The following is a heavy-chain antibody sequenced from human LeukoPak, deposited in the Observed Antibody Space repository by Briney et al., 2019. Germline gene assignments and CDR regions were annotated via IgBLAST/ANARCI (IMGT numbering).Heavy chain of an antibody. CDR3: ATAPGKWGTAPLDY. D-gene: IGHD1-1*01. J-gene: IGHJ4*02. CDR2: IRSKTDGGTS. V-gene: IGHV3-15*01. CDR1: GITFTNAW. Sequence: GGSLRFYCAVSGITFTNAWFNWVGQAQGKGLEWVGRIRSKTDGGTSDLAASVKARFTISRDDSENMVFLQMNSLDTDDTAVYYCATAPGKWGTAPLDYWGRGTLVTVSS.